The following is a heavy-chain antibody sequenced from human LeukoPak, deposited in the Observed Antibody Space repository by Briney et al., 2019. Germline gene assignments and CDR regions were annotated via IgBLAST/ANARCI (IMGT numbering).Heavy chain of an antibody. Sequence: GGSLRLSCAASGFTFSGYELYWGRQALGKGLEWISYISSSSTIIKYADSVRGRFTISRDDARESLYLQMSSLRADDTAIYYCGASRQYVGAFDIWGQGTLVTVSS. CDR1: GFTFSGYE. V-gene: IGHV3-48*03. CDR3: GASRQYVGAFDI. J-gene: IGHJ3*02. D-gene: IGHD3-16*01. CDR2: ISSSSTII.